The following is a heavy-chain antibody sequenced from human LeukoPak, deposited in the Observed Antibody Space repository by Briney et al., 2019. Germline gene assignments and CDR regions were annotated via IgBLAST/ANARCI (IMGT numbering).Heavy chain of an antibody. D-gene: IGHD1-1*01. V-gene: IGHV4-34*01. J-gene: IGHJ4*02. CDR3: AGRVQEGGPQYYFDY. CDR1: GGSISSYY. Sequence: PSETLSLTCTVSGGSISSYYWSWIRQPPGKGLEWIGEINHSGSTNYNPSLKSRVTISVDTSKNQFSLKLSSVTAADTAVYYCAGRVQEGGPQYYFDYWGQGTLVTVSS. CDR2: INHSGST.